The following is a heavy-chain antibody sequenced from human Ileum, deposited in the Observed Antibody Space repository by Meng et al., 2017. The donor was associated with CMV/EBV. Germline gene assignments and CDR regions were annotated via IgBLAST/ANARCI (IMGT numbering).Heavy chain of an antibody. J-gene: IGHJ4*02. Sequence: AVSSGSISSSDWWSWVRQPPGKGLEWIGEVYHGGSTNYNPSLKGRVTISIDRSKNQFSLKLGSVTAADTAVYYCARGICSGGSCYPDYWGQGTLVTVS. CDR2: VYHGGST. CDR1: SGSISSSDW. CDR3: ARGICSGGSCYPDY. D-gene: IGHD2-15*01. V-gene: IGHV4-4*02.